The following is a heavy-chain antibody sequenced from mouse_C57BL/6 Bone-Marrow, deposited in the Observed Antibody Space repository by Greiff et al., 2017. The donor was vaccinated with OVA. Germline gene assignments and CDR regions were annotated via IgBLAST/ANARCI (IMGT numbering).Heavy chain of an antibody. CDR3: ARRDPYYAMDY. J-gene: IGHJ4*01. V-gene: IGHV8-12*01. Sequence: QVTLKESGPGILQSSQTLSLTCSFSGFSLSTSGMGVSWIRQPSGKGLEWLVHIYWDDDKRYNPSLKGRLTITKDTSINPVFLKITSVNTADTATYYCARRDPYYAMDYWGQGTSVTVSS. CDR1: GFSLSTSGMG. CDR2: IYWDDDK.